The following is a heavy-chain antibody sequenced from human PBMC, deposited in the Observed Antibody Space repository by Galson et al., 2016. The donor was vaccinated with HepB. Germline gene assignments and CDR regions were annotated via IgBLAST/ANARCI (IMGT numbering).Heavy chain of an antibody. CDR3: ARDLWRGGRIDY. D-gene: IGHD4-23*01. V-gene: IGHV3-74*01. Sequence: SLRLSCAASGFTFSNYWMHWVRQAPGTGLVWVSHITIDGSTTTYADSVKGRFTISRDNAKNTLYLQMNSLRAEDTAVYYCARDLWRGGRIDYWGQGTLVTVSS. CDR2: ITIDGSTT. CDR1: GFTFSNYW. J-gene: IGHJ4*02.